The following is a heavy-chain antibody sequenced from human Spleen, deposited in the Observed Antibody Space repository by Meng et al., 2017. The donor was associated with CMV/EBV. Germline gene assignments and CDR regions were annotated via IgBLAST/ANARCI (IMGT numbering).Heavy chain of an antibody. D-gene: IGHD3-3*01. V-gene: IGHV4-39*07. CDR2: NYYSGST. Sequence: SETLSLTCTVSGGSISSSSYCWGWIRQPPGKGLEWFGSNYYSGSTYYNPSLKSRLTISVDTSKNQSSRKPSSMTAANTAVYYCTNYDFWSGYYEDYWGQGTLVTVSS. CDR1: GGSISSSSYC. CDR3: TNYDFWSGYYEDY. J-gene: IGHJ4*02.